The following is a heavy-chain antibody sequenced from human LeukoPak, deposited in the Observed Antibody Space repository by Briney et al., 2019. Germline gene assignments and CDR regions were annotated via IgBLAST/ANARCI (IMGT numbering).Heavy chain of an antibody. CDR2: ISGSGGST. D-gene: IGHD4-23*01. CDR3: AKSPAVDAAFDI. V-gene: IGHV3-23*01. CDR1: GFTFSNFA. J-gene: IGHJ3*02. Sequence: GGSLRLSCAAPGFTFSNFAVSWVRQAPGKGLEWVSAISGSGGSTYYADSVKGRFTISRDNSKNTLYLQMNSLRAEDTAVYYCAKSPAVDAAFDIWGQGTMVTVSS.